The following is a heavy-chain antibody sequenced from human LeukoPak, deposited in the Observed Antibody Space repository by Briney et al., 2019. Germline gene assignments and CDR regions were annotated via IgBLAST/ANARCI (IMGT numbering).Heavy chain of an antibody. J-gene: IGHJ4*02. CDR3: ASSPSTGGK. D-gene: IGHD1-14*01. CDR1: GFTFSSSW. Sequence: PGGSLRLSCAASGFTFSSSWMHWGRQAPGKGLVWVSHINSDGSTTNYADSVNGRFTISRDNAKNTLYLQMNSLRAEDTAVYYCASSPSTGGKWGQGTLVTVSS. V-gene: IGHV3-74*01. CDR2: INSDGSTT.